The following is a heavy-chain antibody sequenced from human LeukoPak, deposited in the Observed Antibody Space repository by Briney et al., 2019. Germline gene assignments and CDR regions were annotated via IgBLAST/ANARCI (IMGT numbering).Heavy chain of an antibody. Sequence: GESLKIFCKGSGYSFTSYWIGWVRQMPGKGLEWMGIIYPGDSDTRYSPSFQGQVTISADKSISTAYLQWSSLKASDTAMYYCARRVFGSTSLYYFDYWGQGTLVTVSS. CDR3: ARRVFGSTSLYYFDY. CDR2: IYPGDSDT. D-gene: IGHD2-2*01. J-gene: IGHJ4*02. CDR1: GYSFTSYW. V-gene: IGHV5-51*01.